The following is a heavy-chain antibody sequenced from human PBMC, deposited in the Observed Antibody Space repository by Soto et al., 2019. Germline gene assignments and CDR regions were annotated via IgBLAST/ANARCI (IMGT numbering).Heavy chain of an antibody. Sequence: EVQLLESGGGLVQPGGSLRLSCAGSGFTFSSYAMSWVRQAPGKGLEWVSAISGSGGSTYYADSVKGRFTISRDNSKNTLYLQMNSLRAEDTAVYYCAKDPGRYFDWLNDYWGQGTLVTVSS. CDR1: GFTFSSYA. J-gene: IGHJ4*02. CDR3: AKDPGRYFDWLNDY. CDR2: ISGSGGST. V-gene: IGHV3-23*01. D-gene: IGHD3-9*01.